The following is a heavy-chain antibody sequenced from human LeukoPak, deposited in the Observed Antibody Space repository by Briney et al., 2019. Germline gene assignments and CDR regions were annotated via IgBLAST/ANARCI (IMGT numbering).Heavy chain of an antibody. V-gene: IGHV3-43*01. CDR2: ISWDGVST. CDR3: AREISGSYYNAQGYYYYMDV. D-gene: IGHD3-10*01. J-gene: IGHJ6*03. Sequence: TGGSLRLSCAASGFTFDDYSIHWVRQAPGKGLEWVSFISWDGVSTYYADSVKGRFTISRDNAKNSLYLQMNSLRAEDTAVYYCAREISGSYYNAQGYYYYMDVWGKGTTVTVSS. CDR1: GFTFDDYS.